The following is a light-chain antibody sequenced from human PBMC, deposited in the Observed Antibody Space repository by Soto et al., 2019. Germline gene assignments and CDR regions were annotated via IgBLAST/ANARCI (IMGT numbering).Light chain of an antibody. V-gene: IGKV3-20*01. J-gene: IGKJ1*01. Sequence: EIVMTQSPATLSVSPVERASLSFRASQSVSSSYLAWYQQKPGQAPRLLIYGASSRATGIPDRFSGSGSGTDFTLTISRLEPEDFAVYYRQQYGSSPRTFGQGTKVDIK. CDR3: QQYGSSPRT. CDR1: QSVSSSY. CDR2: GAS.